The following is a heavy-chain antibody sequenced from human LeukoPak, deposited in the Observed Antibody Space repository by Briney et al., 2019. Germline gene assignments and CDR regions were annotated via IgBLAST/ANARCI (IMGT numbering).Heavy chain of an antibody. CDR2: IKQDGSEK. CDR3: ARDGTDILTGYYFGMDV. CDR1: GLTFSSYW. D-gene: IGHD3-9*01. J-gene: IGHJ6*04. Sequence: GGSLRLSCAASGLTFSSYWMSWVRQAPGEGLEWVANIKQDGSEKYYVDSVKGRFTISRDNAKNSLYLQMNSLRAEDTAVYYCARDGTDILTGYYFGMDVWGKGTTVTVSS. V-gene: IGHV3-7*03.